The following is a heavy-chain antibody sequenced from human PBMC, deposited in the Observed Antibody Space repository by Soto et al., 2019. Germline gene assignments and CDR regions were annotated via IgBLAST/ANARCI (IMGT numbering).Heavy chain of an antibody. V-gene: IGHV4-31*03. J-gene: IGHJ6*03. CDR1: GGSISSGGYY. CDR3: ARGPRGYYYYSMDV. CDR2: IYYSGST. Sequence: SETLSLTCTVSGGSISSGGYYWSWIRQHPGKGLEWIGYIYYSGSTYYNPSLKSRVTISVDTSKNQFSLKLSSVTAADTAVYYCARGPRGYYYYSMDVWGKGTTVTVSS. D-gene: IGHD3-16*01.